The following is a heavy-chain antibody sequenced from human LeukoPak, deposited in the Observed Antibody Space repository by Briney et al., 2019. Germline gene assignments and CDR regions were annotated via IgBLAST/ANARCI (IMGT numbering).Heavy chain of an antibody. CDR1: GFIVSDYA. D-gene: IGHD2-8*01. CDR3: SRELIWPDP. V-gene: IGHV3-21*01. CDR2: ISRSSSHI. J-gene: IGHJ5*02. Sequence: GGTLRLSCEVSGFIVSDYAMNWVRQAPGKGLEWVSSISRSSSHIYYADSMKGLFTVATNNAKKSVYLQINSLRDEHAAVYFASRELIWPDPWGQGTLVTVSS.